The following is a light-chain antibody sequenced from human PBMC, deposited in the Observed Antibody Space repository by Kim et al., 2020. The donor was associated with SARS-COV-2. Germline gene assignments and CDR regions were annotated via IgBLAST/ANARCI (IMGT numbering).Light chain of an antibody. Sequence: GQRVTSPCSGSSSDSGSNYVYWYQQLPGTAPKLLIYRNNQRPSGVPDRVSGSKSGTAASLAISGLRSEDEADYYCAAWDDSLSAWVFGGGTQLTVL. CDR1: SSDSGSNY. CDR2: RNN. J-gene: IGLJ3*02. V-gene: IGLV1-47*01. CDR3: AAWDDSLSAWV.